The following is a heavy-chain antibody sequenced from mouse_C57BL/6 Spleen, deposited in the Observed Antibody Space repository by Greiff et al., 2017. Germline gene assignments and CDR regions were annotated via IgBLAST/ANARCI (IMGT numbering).Heavy chain of an antibody. Sequence: VQLQQSGAELARPGASVKMSCKASGYTFTSYTMHWVKQRPGQGLAWIGYINPSSGYTKYNQKFKDKATLTADKSSSTAYMQLSSLTSEDSAVYYCARSGRDYCLYYFDYWGQGTTLTVSA. CDR2: INPSSGYT. D-gene: IGHD1-1*01. CDR1: GYTFTSYT. V-gene: IGHV1-4*01. CDR3: ARSGRDYCLYYFDY. J-gene: IGHJ2*01.